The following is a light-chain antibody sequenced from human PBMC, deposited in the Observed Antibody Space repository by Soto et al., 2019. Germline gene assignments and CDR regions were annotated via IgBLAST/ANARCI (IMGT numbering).Light chain of an antibody. J-gene: IGKJ3*01. V-gene: IGKV1-33*01. CDR3: QQYNNLPS. Sequence: DIQMTLYPSSLSASVGDIVTITGQASQDISIYLNWYQQKPGKAPKLLIYDAYNLEIGVPSRFSGSGSGTDFSLTINSLQPEDVATYVCQQYNNLPSFGPGTKVDIK. CDR1: QDISIY. CDR2: DAY.